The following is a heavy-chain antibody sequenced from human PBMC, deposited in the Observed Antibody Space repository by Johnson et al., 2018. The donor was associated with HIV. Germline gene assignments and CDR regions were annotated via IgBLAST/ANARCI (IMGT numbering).Heavy chain of an antibody. Sequence: VQLVESGGGLVQPGRSLRLSCAASGFTFDDYAMHWVRQAPGKGLEWVSAISGSGGSTYYADSVKGRFTISRDNSKNTLYLQMNSLIAEDTAVYYCAKSPRFTIFGSDAFDIWGQGTMVTVSS. CDR3: AKSPRFTIFGSDAFDI. D-gene: IGHD3-3*01. V-gene: IGHV3-23*04. J-gene: IGHJ3*02. CDR1: GFTFDDYA. CDR2: ISGSGGST.